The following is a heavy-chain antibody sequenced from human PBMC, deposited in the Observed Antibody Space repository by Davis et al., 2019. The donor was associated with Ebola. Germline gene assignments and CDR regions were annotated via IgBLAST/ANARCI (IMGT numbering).Heavy chain of an antibody. CDR1: GGSISGYY. D-gene: IGHD4-17*01. CDR3: ARFSAFGDYAY. J-gene: IGHJ4*02. Sequence: SETLSLTCTVSGGSISGYYWSWIRKPPGKGLDYIGYIYYSGSTSYNYNPSLKGRVTISLDTSKNQFSLNLRSVTAADTAVYYCARFSAFGDYAYWGQGTLVTVSS. V-gene: IGHV4-59*08. CDR2: IYYSGSTSY.